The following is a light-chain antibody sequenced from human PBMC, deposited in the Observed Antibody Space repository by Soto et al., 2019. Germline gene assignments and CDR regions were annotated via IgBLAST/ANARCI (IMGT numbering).Light chain of an antibody. CDR2: AAS. Sequence: EIQITQSPSSLSASLGDRVTITCRASQDINAFLNWYQQRQGKAPNILIYAASTLQSGVPSRFSGSGSGTDLTITISCLQSEDFETYDCQQYYSYLRTFGQGTKVDIK. CDR3: QQYYSYLRT. V-gene: IGKV1-39*01. J-gene: IGKJ1*01. CDR1: QDINAF.